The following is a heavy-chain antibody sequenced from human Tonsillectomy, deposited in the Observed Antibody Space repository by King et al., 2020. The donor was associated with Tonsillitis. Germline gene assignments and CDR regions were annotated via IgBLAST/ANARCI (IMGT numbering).Heavy chain of an antibody. Sequence: VQLQESGPGLVKPSETLSLSCTVSGGSISDYYWSWIRQPPGKGLEWIGYIHYTGSSNYNPSLKSRVTISIDTSKNQFSLKLSSMTAADTAVYYCARGVGGVVTLRAWGQGTLVTVSS. V-gene: IGHV4-59*01. D-gene: IGHD6-19*01. CDR3: ARGVGGVVTLRA. J-gene: IGHJ5*02. CDR2: IHYTGSS. CDR1: GGSISDYY.